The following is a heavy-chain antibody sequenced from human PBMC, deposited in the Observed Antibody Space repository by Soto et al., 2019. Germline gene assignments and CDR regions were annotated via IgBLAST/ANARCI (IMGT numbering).Heavy chain of an antibody. CDR2: ISYSGDRQ. CDR3: ARTPAAMITDRYNWFDS. D-gene: IGHD3-16*01. Sequence: LRLSCVASGFTFADYAMHWVRRIPGKGLEWVAVISYSGDRQYYAESVKGRFTISRDNSKKTLYLQMFSLTSEDSAVFYCARTPAAMITDRYNWFDSWGPGTQVTVSS. CDR1: GFTFADYA. V-gene: IGHV3-30*01. J-gene: IGHJ5*01.